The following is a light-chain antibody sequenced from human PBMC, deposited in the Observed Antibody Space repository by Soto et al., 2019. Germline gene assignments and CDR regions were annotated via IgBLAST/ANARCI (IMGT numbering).Light chain of an antibody. CDR1: QSVSSY. V-gene: IGKV3-11*01. J-gene: IGKJ4*01. Sequence: EIFLTQSPCTLSLSTVETATLSCRASQSVSSYLAWYQQKPGQAPRLLIYGASNRATGIPARFSGSGSGTDFTLTISSLEPEDSAVYYCLQRSNWLTFGGGTKVDIK. CDR3: LQRSNWLT. CDR2: GAS.